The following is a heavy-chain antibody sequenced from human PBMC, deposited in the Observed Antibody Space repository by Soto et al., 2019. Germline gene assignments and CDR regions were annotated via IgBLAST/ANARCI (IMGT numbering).Heavy chain of an antibody. J-gene: IGHJ4*02. CDR2: ISPDGSST. D-gene: IGHD2-2*01. CDR1: GFTFSTSW. Sequence: EVQLVESGGALVQPGGPLRLSCEASGFTFSTSWMNWVRQPPGKGLVWVSRISPDGSSTSYADSVKGRFTISRDNAKNTLYLQMNSLRAEDTAVYFCASLDSAFPVVPGVVQDFWGRGTLVTVSS. V-gene: IGHV3-74*01. CDR3: ASLDSAFPVVPGVVQDF.